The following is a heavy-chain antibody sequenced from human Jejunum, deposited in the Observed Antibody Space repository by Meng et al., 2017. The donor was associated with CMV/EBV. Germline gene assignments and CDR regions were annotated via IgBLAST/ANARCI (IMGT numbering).Heavy chain of an antibody. Sequence: QVHHKASVPGLVKPSETLSLTCTVSGGSISSYYWSWIRQPAGKGLEWIGRIYPNGNTNYNPSLKSRVTMSIDTSKNQFSLKLTSVTAADTAVYYCARDAPPNNYGWFDPWGQGTLVTVSS. D-gene: IGHD5-18*01. V-gene: IGHV4-4*07. CDR1: GGSISSYY. J-gene: IGHJ5*02. CDR3: ARDAPPNNYGWFDP. CDR2: IYPNGNT.